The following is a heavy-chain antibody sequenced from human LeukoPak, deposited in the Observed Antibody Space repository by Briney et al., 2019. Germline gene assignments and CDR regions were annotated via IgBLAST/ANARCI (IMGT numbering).Heavy chain of an antibody. J-gene: IGHJ5*01. CDR3: AKGDCSRASCLRLDS. CDR1: GFTFTTYA. Sequence: GGSLRLSCAASGFTFTTYAMSWVRQAPGKGLEWVSGLSNSGDDTYYADSVKGRFTISRDNSKNTLYLQMNNLRPEDTAIYYCAKGDCSRASCLRLDSWGQGTLVTVSS. D-gene: IGHD2-2*01. CDR2: LSNSGDDT. V-gene: IGHV3-23*01.